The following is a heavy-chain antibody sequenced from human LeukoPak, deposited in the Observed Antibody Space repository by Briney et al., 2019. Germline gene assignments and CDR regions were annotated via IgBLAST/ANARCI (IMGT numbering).Heavy chain of an antibody. J-gene: IGHJ5*02. V-gene: IGHV4-4*02. CDR2: IFHSGST. Sequence: PSGTLSLTCAVSGGSVSSNNWWSWVRQPPGKGLEWIGEIFHSGSTNYNPSLKSRVTISIDTSKNQFSLKLSSVTAADTAVYYCARGNLQWLLWFGEFVYNWFDPWGQGTLVTVSS. CDR1: GGSVSSNNW. D-gene: IGHD3-10*01. CDR3: ARGNLQWLLWFGEFVYNWFDP.